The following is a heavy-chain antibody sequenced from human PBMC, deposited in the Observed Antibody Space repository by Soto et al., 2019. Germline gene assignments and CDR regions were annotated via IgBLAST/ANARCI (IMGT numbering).Heavy chain of an antibody. CDR3: AKDTYYYDTTGYYVFDY. D-gene: IGHD3-22*01. CDR1: EFTFSSYG. CDR2: ISYDGSKK. V-gene: IGHV3-30*18. J-gene: IGHJ4*02. Sequence: QVQLVESGGGVVQPGRSLTLSCAASEFTFSSYGIHWVRQAPGKGLEWVAVISYDGSKKQYADSVKGRFTISRDNSKNTLHLQMNSLRAEDTAVYYCAKDTYYYDTTGYYVFDYWGQGTLVTVSS.